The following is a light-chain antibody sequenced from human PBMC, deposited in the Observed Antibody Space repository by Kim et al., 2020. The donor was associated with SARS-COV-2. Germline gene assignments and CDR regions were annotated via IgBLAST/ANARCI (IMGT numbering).Light chain of an antibody. CDR3: QHYNTYSGT. J-gene: IGKJ1*01. CDR2: QAS. CDR1: QSIDTW. V-gene: IGKV1-5*03. Sequence: DIQMTQSPSTLSASVGDRVTITCRASQSIDTWLAWFQQGPGKAPKLLIYQASTLESGVPSRFSGSGSGTEFTLTISSLQPDDFATYFCQHYNTYSGTFGQGTKVEIK.